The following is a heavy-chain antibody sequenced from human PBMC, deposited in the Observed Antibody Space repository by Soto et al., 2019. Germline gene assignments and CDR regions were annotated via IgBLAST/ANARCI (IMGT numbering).Heavy chain of an antibody. D-gene: IGHD3-16*02. V-gene: IGHV2-5*02. CDR1: GFSLTTSGEA. J-gene: IGHJ4*02. CDR3: AHTGDWRYYFDF. CDR2: IFWDDDD. Sequence: QITLKESGPTLVHPTQTLTLTCTFSGFSLTTSGEAVAWIRQPPGKALEWLALIFWDDDDRYSPSLRNRLTITKDATANQVVLTMTDMDPVDTGTYYFAHTGDWRYYFDFWGQGTLVTVSS.